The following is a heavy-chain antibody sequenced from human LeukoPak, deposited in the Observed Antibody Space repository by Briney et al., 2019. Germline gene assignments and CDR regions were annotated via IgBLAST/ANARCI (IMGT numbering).Heavy chain of an antibody. D-gene: IGHD7-27*01. Sequence: GGSLRLSCAASGFTFSDYAMHWVRQAPGKGPEWVSVISYDGSNKYYGDSVKGRFTISRDNSKDTLYLQMDSLRAEDTAVYYCAKVKARFQTGDYHFLFDHWGQGTLVTVSA. CDR3: AKVKARFQTGDYHFLFDH. V-gene: IGHV3-30*04. CDR1: GFTFSDYA. CDR2: ISYDGSNK. J-gene: IGHJ4*02.